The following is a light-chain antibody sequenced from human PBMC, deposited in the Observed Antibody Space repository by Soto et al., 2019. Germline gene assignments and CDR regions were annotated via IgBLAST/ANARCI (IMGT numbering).Light chain of an antibody. J-gene: IGKJ1*01. CDR1: ESVSSN. CDR2: GAS. V-gene: IGKV3-15*01. CDR3: QQYNSWPPIT. Sequence: EVVMTQSPATLSVSPGERATLSCRASESVSSNLVWYQQRPGQAPRLVIYGASTRATGIPARFSGGGSGTEFTLTISSLQSEDFAVYYCQQYNSWPPITFGQGTKVDIK.